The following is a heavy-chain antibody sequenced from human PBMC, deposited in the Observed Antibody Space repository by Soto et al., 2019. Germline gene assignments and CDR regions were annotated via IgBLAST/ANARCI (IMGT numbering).Heavy chain of an antibody. J-gene: IGHJ2*01. D-gene: IGHD4-17*01. Sequence: EVQLLESGGGLVQPGGSLRLSCAASGFTFSSYAMNWVRQAPGKGLEWVSVISGSGGSTYYADAVKGRFTISRDNSKNTLYLQMNSLRAEDSAVYYCAKRTVGWYFDLWGRGTLVTVSS. V-gene: IGHV3-23*01. CDR2: ISGSGGST. CDR3: AKRTVGWYFDL. CDR1: GFTFSSYA.